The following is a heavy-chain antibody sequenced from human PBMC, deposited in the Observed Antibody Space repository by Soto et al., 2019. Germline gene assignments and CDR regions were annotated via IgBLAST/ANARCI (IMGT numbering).Heavy chain of an antibody. V-gene: IGHV1-18*01. CDR2: ISAYKGNT. D-gene: IGHD6-13*01. CDR1: GYTFTSYG. CDR3: ARRSAAGEKNYYYGMDV. Sequence: QVQLVQSGAEVKKPGASVKVSCKASGYTFTSYGISWVRQAPGQGLEWMGWISAYKGNTNYALKLQGRVTMTTDTSTSTAYMELRSQSSDATAVYYCARRSAAGEKNYYYGMDVWGQGTTVTVSS. J-gene: IGHJ6*02.